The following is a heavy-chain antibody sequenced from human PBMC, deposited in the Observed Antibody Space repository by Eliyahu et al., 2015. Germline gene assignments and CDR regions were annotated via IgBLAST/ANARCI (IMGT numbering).Heavy chain of an antibody. CDR1: GYSXSSGYY. Sequence: QVQLQESGPGLVKPSETLSLTCAVSGYSXSSGYYWGXXRQPPGKGLEWIGSIYHSGSTYYNPSLKSRVTISVDTSKNQFSLKLSSVTAADTAVYYCARDLYDFWEKDAFDIWGQGTMVTVFS. CDR2: IYHSGST. D-gene: IGHD3-3*01. V-gene: IGHV4-38-2*02. J-gene: IGHJ3*02. CDR3: ARDLYDFWEKDAFDI.